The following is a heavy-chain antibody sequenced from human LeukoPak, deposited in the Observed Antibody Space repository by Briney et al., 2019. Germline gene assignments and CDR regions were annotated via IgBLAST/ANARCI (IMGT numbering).Heavy chain of an antibody. D-gene: IGHD3-22*01. Sequence: SETLSLTCTVSGGSISSYYWSWIRQPPGKGLEWIGYIYYSGSTNYNPSLKSRVTISVDTSKNQFSLKLSSVTAADTAVYYCAREGHYYYTSGHSDVFDVGGRGKMVRLF. V-gene: IGHV4-59*01. CDR2: IYYSGST. CDR3: AREGHYYYTSGHSDVFDV. J-gene: IGHJ3*01. CDR1: GGSISSYY.